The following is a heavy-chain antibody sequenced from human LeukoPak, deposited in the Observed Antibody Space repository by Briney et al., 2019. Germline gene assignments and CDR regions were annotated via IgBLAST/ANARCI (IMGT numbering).Heavy chain of an antibody. J-gene: IGHJ4*02. CDR2: IYYSGST. D-gene: IGHD2-21*01. Sequence: TSSETLSLTCTVSGGSISSYYWSWIRQPPGKGLEWIGYIYYSGSTNYNPSLKSRVTISVDTSKNQFSLKLSSVTAADTAVYYCARGGGGDFNLWGQGTLVTVSS. CDR3: ARGGGGDFNL. V-gene: IGHV4-59*01. CDR1: GGSISSYY.